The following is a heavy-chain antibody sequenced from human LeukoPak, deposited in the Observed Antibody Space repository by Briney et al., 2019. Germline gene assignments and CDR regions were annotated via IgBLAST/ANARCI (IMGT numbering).Heavy chain of an antibody. Sequence: GGSLRLSCTASGFTFGDYAMSWVRQAPGKGLEWVGFIRSKAYGGTTEYAASVKGRFTISRDDSKSIAYLQMNSLKTEDTAVYYCTTTVTIQGAFDYWGQGTLVTVSS. CDR1: GFTFGDYA. CDR2: IRSKAYGGTT. J-gene: IGHJ4*02. D-gene: IGHD4-17*01. V-gene: IGHV3-49*04. CDR3: TTTVTIQGAFDY.